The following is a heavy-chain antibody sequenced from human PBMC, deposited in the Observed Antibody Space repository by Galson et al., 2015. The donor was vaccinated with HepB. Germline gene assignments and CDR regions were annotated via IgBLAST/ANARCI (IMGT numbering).Heavy chain of an antibody. V-gene: IGHV3-7*03. CDR2: ISEDGSDK. CDR3: ARDFYQIFDY. D-gene: IGHD3-16*02. J-gene: IGHJ4*02. Sequence: SLRLSCAAYGFIFSGYWMSWVRQAPGKGLEWVASISEDGSDKYYVDSVKGRFTISRDNAKNSLYLQMNSLRGEDTAVYYCARDFYQIFDYWGQGTLVTVSS. CDR1: GFIFSGYW.